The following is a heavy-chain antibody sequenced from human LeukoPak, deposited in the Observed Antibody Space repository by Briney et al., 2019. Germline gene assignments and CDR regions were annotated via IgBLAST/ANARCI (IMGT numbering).Heavy chain of an antibody. CDR3: AREIHYGADRWFDP. D-gene: IGHD4/OR15-4a*01. J-gene: IGHJ5*02. CDR1: GGSIRSYY. CDR2: IYYTGGT. V-gene: IGHV4-59*01. Sequence: SETLSLTCTVSGGSIRSYYWSWIRQPPGKGLEWIGYIYYTGGTNYNPSLRSRVAMSVDTSNNSFSLKLKSVTAADTAVYHCAREIHYGADRWFDPWGQGILVTVSS.